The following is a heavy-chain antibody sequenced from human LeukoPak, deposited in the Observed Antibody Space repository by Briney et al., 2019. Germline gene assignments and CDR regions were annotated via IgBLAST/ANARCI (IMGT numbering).Heavy chain of an antibody. CDR1: GFTFSSYA. Sequence: PGRSLRLSCAASGFTFSSYAMHLVRQAPGKGLEWVGVISYDGSNKYYADSVKGRFTISRDNSKNTLYLQMNSLRAEDTAVYYCARDLTRDGYNFDYWGQGTLVTVSS. CDR3: ARDLTRDGYNFDY. V-gene: IGHV3-30-3*01. J-gene: IGHJ4*02. CDR2: ISYDGSNK. D-gene: IGHD5-24*01.